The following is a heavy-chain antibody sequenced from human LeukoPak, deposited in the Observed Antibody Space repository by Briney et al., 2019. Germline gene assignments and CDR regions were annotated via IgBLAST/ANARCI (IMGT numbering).Heavy chain of an antibody. D-gene: IGHD3-22*01. V-gene: IGHV4-30-2*01. CDR2: IYHSGST. CDR1: GVSISSGGYY. J-gene: IGHJ4*02. CDR3: ASGPIKGYYDSSGYYFVY. Sequence: SETLSLTCTVSGVSISSGGYYWSWIRQPPGKGLEWIGYIYHSGSTYYNPSLKSRVTISVDRSKNQFSLKLSSVTAADTAVYYCASGPIKGYYDSSGYYFVYWGQGTLVTVSS.